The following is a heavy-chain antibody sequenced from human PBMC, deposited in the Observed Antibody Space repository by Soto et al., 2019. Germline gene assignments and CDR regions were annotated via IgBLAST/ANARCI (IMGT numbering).Heavy chain of an antibody. CDR3: AKIRYRSSSHYYYGMDV. CDR1: GFTFSSYA. D-gene: IGHD6-6*01. Sequence: GGSLRLSCAASGFTFSSYAMSWVRQAPGKGLEWVSAISGSGGSTYYADSVKGRFTISRDNSKNTLYLQMNSLRAEDTAVYYCAKIRYRSSSHYYYGMDVWGQGTTVTVSS. CDR2: ISGSGGST. V-gene: IGHV3-23*01. J-gene: IGHJ6*02.